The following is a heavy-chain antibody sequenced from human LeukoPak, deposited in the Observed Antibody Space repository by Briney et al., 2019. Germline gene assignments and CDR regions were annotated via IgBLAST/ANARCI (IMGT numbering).Heavy chain of an antibody. J-gene: IGHJ4*02. CDR2: ISYDGSNK. CDR3: ARVGWLLRGGFDY. D-gene: IGHD3-22*01. CDR1: GFTFSSYG. V-gene: IGHV3-30*03. Sequence: PGGSLRLSCAASGFTFSSYGMHWVRQAPGKGLEWVAVISYDGSNKYYADSVKGRFTISRDNSKNTLYLQMNSLRAEDTAAYYCARVGWLLRGGFDYWGQGTLVTVSS.